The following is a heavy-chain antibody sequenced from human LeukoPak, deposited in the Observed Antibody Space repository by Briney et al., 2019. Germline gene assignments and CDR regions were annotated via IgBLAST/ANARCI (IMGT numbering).Heavy chain of an antibody. CDR3: ARLGTYSSSFGFDY. V-gene: IGHV4-39*01. CDR1: GGSISSSSYY. J-gene: IGHJ4*02. D-gene: IGHD6-13*01. Sequence: SETLSLTCTVSGGSISSSSYYCGWIRQPPGKGLEWIGSIYYSGSTYYNPSLKSRVTISVDTSKNQFSLKLSSVTAADTAVYYCARLGTYSSSFGFDYWGQGTLVTVSS. CDR2: IYYSGST.